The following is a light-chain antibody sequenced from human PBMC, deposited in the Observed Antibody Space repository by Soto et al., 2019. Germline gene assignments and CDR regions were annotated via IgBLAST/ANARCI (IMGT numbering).Light chain of an antibody. CDR2: EVS. CDR1: SSDVGGYNY. V-gene: IGLV2-14*01. J-gene: IGLJ1*01. CDR3: NSYASSGTLV. Sequence: VLTQPASVSGSPGQSITLSCTGTSSDVGGYNYVSWYQQHPGKAPKLMIYEVSNRPSGVSNRFSGSKSGNTASLTISGLQAEDEADYYCNSYASSGTLVFGTGTKGTVL.